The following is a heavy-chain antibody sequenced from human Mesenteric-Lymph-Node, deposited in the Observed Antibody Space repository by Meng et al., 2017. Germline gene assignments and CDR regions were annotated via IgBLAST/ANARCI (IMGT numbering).Heavy chain of an antibody. V-gene: IGHV1-46*01. J-gene: IGHJ6*02. CDR3: ARELREKNEWLRLTYYYYGMDV. CDR1: GYTFTSFY. CDR2: INPSGGST. Sequence: ASVKVSCKASGYTFTSFYMHWVRQAPGQGLEWMGIINPSGGSTSYAQKFQGRVTMTRDTSTSTVYMELNSLRAEDTAVYYCARELREKNEWLRLTYYYYGMDVWGQGTTVTVSS. D-gene: IGHD5-12*01.